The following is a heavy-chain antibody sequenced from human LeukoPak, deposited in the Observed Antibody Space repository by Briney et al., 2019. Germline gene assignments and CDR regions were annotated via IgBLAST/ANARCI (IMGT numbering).Heavy chain of an antibody. CDR2: IYHSGST. Sequence: PSETLSLTCTVSGGSISTYYWNWIRQPPGKGLEWIGYIYHSGSTNYNPSLQSRVTISVDTSKNQFSLNLNSVSAADTAVYYCARGGAARLHFQNWGQGTLVTVSS. J-gene: IGHJ1*01. CDR1: GGSISTYY. D-gene: IGHD6-6*01. V-gene: IGHV4-59*01. CDR3: ARGGAARLHFQN.